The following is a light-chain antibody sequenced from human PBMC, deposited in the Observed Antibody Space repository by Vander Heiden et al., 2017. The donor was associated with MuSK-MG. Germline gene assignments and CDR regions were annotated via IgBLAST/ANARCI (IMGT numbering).Light chain of an antibody. Sequence: DIVLTQSPGTLSLSPEDRATLSCTARQSVTSSYLAWYQQKPGAAPRLLICGASSRATGSPDMCSSSGAGTDFTRTISRVEPEYFAVYCRQQYGCSQFTFGQRTKVDI. V-gene: IGKV3-20*01. CDR2: GAS. CDR1: QSVTSSY. CDR3: QQYGCSQFT. J-gene: IGKJ3*01.